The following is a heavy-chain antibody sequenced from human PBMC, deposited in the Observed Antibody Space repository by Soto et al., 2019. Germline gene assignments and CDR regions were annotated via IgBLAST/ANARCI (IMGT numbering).Heavy chain of an antibody. Sequence: PGESLKISCEGVGYSSRNDWIAWVRQMPGKGPEWMGTIYPGDSDMRYSPSFRGQVTMSVDKSINTAYLQWGSLTASDTAKYYCARISRESWSGFDYCGQGTLGTGSS. CDR2: IYPGDSDM. CDR3: ARISRESWSGFDY. J-gene: IGHJ4*02. CDR1: GYSSRNDW. D-gene: IGHD3-3*01. V-gene: IGHV5-51*01.